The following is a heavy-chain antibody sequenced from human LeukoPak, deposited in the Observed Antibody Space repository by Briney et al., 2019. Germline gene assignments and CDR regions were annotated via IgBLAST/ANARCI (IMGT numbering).Heavy chain of an antibody. D-gene: IGHD6-19*01. V-gene: IGHV4-59*08. CDR3: ARQQTSGWLDY. CDR2: IYYSGST. J-gene: IGHJ4*02. CDR1: GGSISSYY. Sequence: KPSETLSLTCTVSGGSISSYYWSWIRQPPGKGLEWIGYIYYSGSTNYNPSLKSRVTISVDTSKNQFSLKLSSVTAADTAVYYCARQQTSGWLDYWGQGTLVTVSS.